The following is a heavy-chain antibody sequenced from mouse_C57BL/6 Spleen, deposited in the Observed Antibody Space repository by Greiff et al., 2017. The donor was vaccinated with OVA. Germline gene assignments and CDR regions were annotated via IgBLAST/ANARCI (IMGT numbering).Heavy chain of an antibody. CDR2: ISSGGSYT. J-gene: IGHJ4*01. Sequence: EVKLVESGGDLVKPGGSLKLSCAASGFTFSSYGMSWVRQTPDKRLEWVATISSGGSYTYYPDSVKGRFTISRDNAKNTLYLQMSSLKSEDTAMYYCARHCAGTYGAMDYWGQGTSVTVSS. CDR1: GFTFSSYG. CDR3: ARHCAGTYGAMDY. V-gene: IGHV5-6*01. D-gene: IGHD4-1*01.